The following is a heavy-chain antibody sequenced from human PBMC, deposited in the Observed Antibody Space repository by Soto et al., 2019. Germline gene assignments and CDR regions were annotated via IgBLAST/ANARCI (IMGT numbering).Heavy chain of an antibody. V-gene: IGHV3-15*07. J-gene: IGHJ6*02. CDR1: GFTFSNAW. CDR3: TTPSYSSSWYDGEALYYYYYGMDV. Sequence: GGSLRLSCAASGFTFSNAWMNWVRQAPGKGLEWVDRIKSKTDGGTTDYAAPVKGRFTISRDDSKNTLYLQMNSLKTEDTAVYYCTTPSYSSSWYDGEALYYYYYGMDVWGQGTTVTVSS. CDR2: IKSKTDGGTT. D-gene: IGHD6-13*01.